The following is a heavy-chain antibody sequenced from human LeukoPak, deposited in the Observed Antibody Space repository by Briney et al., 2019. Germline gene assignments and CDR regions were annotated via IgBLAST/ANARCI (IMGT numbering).Heavy chain of an antibody. Sequence: GGSLRLSCAVSGFTFDVYGMSWVRQAPGKGLEWVSGIIWNGGSTGYVDSVKGRFTISRDNAKNSLHLQMNSLRAEDTALYYCARDISSGWYFDYWGQGTLVTVSS. V-gene: IGHV3-20*04. D-gene: IGHD6-19*01. CDR2: IIWNGGST. J-gene: IGHJ4*02. CDR3: ARDISSGWYFDY. CDR1: GFTFDVYG.